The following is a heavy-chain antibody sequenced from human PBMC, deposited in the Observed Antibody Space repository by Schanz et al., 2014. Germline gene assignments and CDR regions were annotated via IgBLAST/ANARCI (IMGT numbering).Heavy chain of an antibody. J-gene: IGHJ3*02. Sequence: QVQLVQSGAEVKKPGDSVKVSCETSGYSFTKYGINWVRQAPGQGLEWMGIINPSGGSTSYAQKFQGRVTMTRDTSTTTVYMELSSLRSDDTAMYYCVTEKRMESGTWAKAFDIWGQGTMVTVSP. CDR1: GYSFTKYG. CDR3: VTEKRMESGTWAKAFDI. D-gene: IGHD3-3*01. CDR2: INPSGGST. V-gene: IGHV1-46*01.